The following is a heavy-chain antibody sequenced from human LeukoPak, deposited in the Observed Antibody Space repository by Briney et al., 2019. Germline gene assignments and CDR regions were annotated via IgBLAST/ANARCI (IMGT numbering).Heavy chain of an antibody. D-gene: IGHD4/OR15-4a*01. CDR1: GFTFSDYY. J-gene: IGHJ4*02. CDR3: ARNPRDDYYFDY. V-gene: IGHV3-30*03. Sequence: GGSLRLSCAASGFTFSDYYMSWIRQAPGKGLEWVAFISDNEKRKYYTDSVKGRFTISRDNSRNTLSLQMNSLRGEDTAVYYCARNPRDDYYFDYWGQGTLVTVSS. CDR2: ISDNEKRK.